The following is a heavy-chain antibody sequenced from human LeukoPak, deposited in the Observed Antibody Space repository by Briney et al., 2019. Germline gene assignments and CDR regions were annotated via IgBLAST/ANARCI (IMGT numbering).Heavy chain of an antibody. CDR3: ASWRRYNWNDEFDY. CDR1: GGTFSSYA. V-gene: IGHV1-69*01. Sequence: SVKVSCKASGGTFSSYAISWVRQAPGQGLEWMGGIIPIFGTANYAQKFQGRVTITADESTSTAYMELSSLRSEDTAVYYCASWRRYNWNDEFDYWGQETLVTVSS. D-gene: IGHD1-1*01. CDR2: IIPIFGTA. J-gene: IGHJ4*02.